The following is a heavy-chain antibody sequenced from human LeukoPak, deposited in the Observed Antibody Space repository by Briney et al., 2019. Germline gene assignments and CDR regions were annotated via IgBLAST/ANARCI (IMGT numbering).Heavy chain of an antibody. V-gene: IGHV4-31*03. D-gene: IGHD3-10*01. Sequence: PSQTLSLTCTVSGGSISSGGYYWSWIRQHPGKGLEWIGYSYNSGSTYYNPSLKSRVTISVDTSKNQFSLKLSSVTAADTAVYFCARGLGSITMVRGSISRGDNWFDPWGQGTLVTVSS. CDR1: GGSISSGGYY. J-gene: IGHJ5*02. CDR3: ARGLGSITMVRGSISRGDNWFDP. CDR2: SYNSGST.